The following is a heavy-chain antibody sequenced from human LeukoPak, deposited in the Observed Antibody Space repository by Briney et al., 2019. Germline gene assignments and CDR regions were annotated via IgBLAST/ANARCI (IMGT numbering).Heavy chain of an antibody. V-gene: IGHV4-34*01. J-gene: IGHJ4*02. CDR1: GGSFSGYY. Sequence: SDTLSLTCGVYGGSFSGYYWTWIRQPPGKGLEWIGEINHSGITNYNPSLKSRVTISIDTSKSQFSLKLNSVTAADTAVYYCSRGLSDVYWGQGTLVTVS. CDR2: INHSGIT. CDR3: SRGLSDVY.